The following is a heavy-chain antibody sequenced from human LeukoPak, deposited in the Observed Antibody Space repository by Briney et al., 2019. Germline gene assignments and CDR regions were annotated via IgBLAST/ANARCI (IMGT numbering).Heavy chain of an antibody. Sequence: ASVKVSCKASGYIFTSYDINWVQQATGQGVEWMGWMNPNSGNRGCAQRFQGRITLTTNTSVSTAYMELGNLRSEDTAVYYCARGGASAAARRFDPWGQGTLVTVSS. CDR2: MNPNSGNR. CDR1: GYIFTSYD. J-gene: IGHJ5*02. D-gene: IGHD6-13*01. V-gene: IGHV1-8*01. CDR3: ARGGASAAARRFDP.